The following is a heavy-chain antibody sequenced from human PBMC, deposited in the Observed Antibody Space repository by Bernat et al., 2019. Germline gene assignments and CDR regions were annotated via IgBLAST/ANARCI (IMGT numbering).Heavy chain of an antibody. CDR1: GGSISSSSYY. CDR3: ARLKVTTPNTWFDP. D-gene: IGHD4-17*01. V-gene: IGHV4-39*01. J-gene: IGHJ5*02. CDR2: IYYSGST. Sequence: QLQLQESGPGLVKPSETLSPTCTVSGGSISSSSYYWGWIRQPPGKGLEWIGSIYYSGSTYYNPSLKSRVTISVDTSKNQSSLKLSSVTAADTAVYYCARLKVTTPNTWFDPWGQGTLVTVSS.